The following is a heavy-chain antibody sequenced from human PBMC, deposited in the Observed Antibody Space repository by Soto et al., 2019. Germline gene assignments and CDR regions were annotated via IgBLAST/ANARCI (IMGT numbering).Heavy chain of an antibody. J-gene: IGHJ4*02. CDR1: GYTFTDYY. V-gene: IGHV1-2*02. CDR3: ARDPIGGGAPYYCDY. CDR2: INPYTGGT. D-gene: IGHD3-16*01. Sequence: QVQLVQSGAEVKKPGASVKVSCKASGYTFTDYYMRWVRQAPGQGLEWLGWINPYTGGTNYAHKFQDRVTLTRDTSTSTAYLDLSRLTSDDTAVYYCARDPIGGGAPYYCDYWGQGTLVTASS.